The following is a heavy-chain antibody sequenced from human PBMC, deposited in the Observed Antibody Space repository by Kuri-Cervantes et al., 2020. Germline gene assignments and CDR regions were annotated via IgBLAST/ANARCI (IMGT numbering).Heavy chain of an antibody. J-gene: IGHJ6*02. D-gene: IGHD6-13*01. CDR2: ISGSSRTI. V-gene: IGHV3-48*01. CDR3: ARVTAAGQYYYYYYGMDV. CDR1: GFTFSSYS. Sequence: GESLKISCAASGFTFSSYSMNWVRQAPGKGLEWVSYISGSSRTIYYADSVRGRFTISRDNSKNTLYLQMNSLRAEDTAVYYCARVTAAGQYYYYYYGMDVWGQGTTVTVSS.